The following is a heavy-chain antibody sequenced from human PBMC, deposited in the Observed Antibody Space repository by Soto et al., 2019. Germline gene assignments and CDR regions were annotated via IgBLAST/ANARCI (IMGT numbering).Heavy chain of an antibody. J-gene: IGHJ4*02. D-gene: IGHD2-21*02. Sequence: ASVKVSCKASGGTFSSYAISWVRQAPGQGLEWMGGIIPIFGTANYAQKFQGRVTITADESTSTAYMELSSLRSEDTAVYYCARAPIVVVTAIRYYFDYWGQGTLVTVSS. CDR2: IIPIFGTA. V-gene: IGHV1-69*13. CDR3: ARAPIVVVTAIRYYFDY. CDR1: GGTFSSYA.